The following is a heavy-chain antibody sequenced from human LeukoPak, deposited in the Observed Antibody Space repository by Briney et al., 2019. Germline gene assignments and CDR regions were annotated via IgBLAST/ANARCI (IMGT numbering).Heavy chain of an antibody. J-gene: IGHJ4*02. CDR3: AREWELRVGFDY. CDR1: GYTFTTYH. V-gene: IGHV1-2*02. CDR2: INPNSGGT. D-gene: IGHD1-26*01. Sequence: ASVKVSCKASGYTFTTYHMHWVRQAPGQGLEWMGWINPNSGGTNYAQKFQGRVTMTRDTSISTAYMELSRLRSDDTAVYYCAREWELRVGFDYWGQGTLVTVSS.